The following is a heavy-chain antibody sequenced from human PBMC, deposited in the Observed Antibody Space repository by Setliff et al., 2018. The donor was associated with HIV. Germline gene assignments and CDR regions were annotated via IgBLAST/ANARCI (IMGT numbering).Heavy chain of an antibody. CDR2: ISHGGRS. CDR1: NGSFSEYY. Sequence: SETLSLTCAVYNGSFSEYYWTWVRQPPGKELEWIGEISHGGRSTYNPSLKSRVAISVDTSKNQFALKLNTVTAADTALYFCALLEVPLIEGISPALWGQGTLVTVSS. D-gene: IGHD3-22*01. CDR3: ALLEVPLIEGISPAL. J-gene: IGHJ4*02. V-gene: IGHV4-34*01.